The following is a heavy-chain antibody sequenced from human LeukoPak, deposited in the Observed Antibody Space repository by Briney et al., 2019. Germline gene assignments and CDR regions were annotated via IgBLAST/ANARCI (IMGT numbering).Heavy chain of an antibody. CDR2: IIPIFGTA. Sequence: SVKVSCKASGGTFSSYAISWVRQAPGQGLEWMGGIIPIFGTANYAQKFQGRVTITADESTSTAYMELSSLRSEDTAVYYCAREKRKNYYDSSVHYGGQYYFDYWGQGTLVTVSS. D-gene: IGHD3-22*01. CDR1: GGTFSSYA. J-gene: IGHJ4*02. CDR3: AREKRKNYYDSSVHYGGQYYFDY. V-gene: IGHV1-69*13.